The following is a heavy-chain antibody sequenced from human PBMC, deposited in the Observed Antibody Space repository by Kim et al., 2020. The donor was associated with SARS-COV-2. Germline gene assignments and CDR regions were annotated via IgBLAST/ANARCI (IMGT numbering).Heavy chain of an antibody. Sequence: PSLKSRVTISVDTSKNQFSLKLSSVTATDTAVYYCARHSPGIAAAGTFDYWGQGTLVTVSS. V-gene: IGHV4-39*01. D-gene: IGHD6-13*01. J-gene: IGHJ4*02. CDR3: ARHSPGIAAAGTFDY.